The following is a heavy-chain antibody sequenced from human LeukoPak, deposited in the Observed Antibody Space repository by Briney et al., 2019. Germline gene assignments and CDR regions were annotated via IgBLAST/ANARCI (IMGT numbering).Heavy chain of an antibody. Sequence: GGSLRPSCEASGFIFSNYAMSWVRQAPGKGLEWVSAISGSGVITYYADSVKGRVNISRDNSKNTLYLQMNSLRAEDTAVYYCAKDMVIAATPFDYWGQGTLVTVSS. J-gene: IGHJ4*02. CDR3: AKDMVIAATPFDY. V-gene: IGHV3-23*01. CDR2: ISGSGVIT. CDR1: GFIFSNYA. D-gene: IGHD2-15*01.